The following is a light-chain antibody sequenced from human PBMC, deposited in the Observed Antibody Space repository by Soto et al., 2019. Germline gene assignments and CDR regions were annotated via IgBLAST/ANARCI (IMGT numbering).Light chain of an antibody. V-gene: IGKV1-8*01. Sequence: AILLTQSPSSFSSSTGDRVTITCRASQGISSYLAWYQQKPGKAPKLLIYAASSLQSGVPSRFSGSGSGTDFTLTISSLQPEDFATYSCQQSYNSPQTFGRGTKVDIK. CDR1: QGISSY. J-gene: IGKJ1*01. CDR2: AAS. CDR3: QQSYNSPQT.